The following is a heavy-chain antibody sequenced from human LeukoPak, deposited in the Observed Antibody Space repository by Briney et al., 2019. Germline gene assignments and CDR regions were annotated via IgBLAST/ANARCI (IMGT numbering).Heavy chain of an antibody. J-gene: IGHJ5*02. V-gene: IGHV3-23*01. Sequence: GGSLRLSCAASGFTLSSYAMSWVRQAPGKGLEWVSAISDSGNTYHADSVKGRFTISRDNSKNTLYLQMNSLRADDTAVYYCAKERDNYPSNWFDPWGQGTLVTVSS. CDR3: AKERDNYPSNWFDP. D-gene: IGHD5-24*01. CDR2: ISDSGNT. CDR1: GFTLSSYA.